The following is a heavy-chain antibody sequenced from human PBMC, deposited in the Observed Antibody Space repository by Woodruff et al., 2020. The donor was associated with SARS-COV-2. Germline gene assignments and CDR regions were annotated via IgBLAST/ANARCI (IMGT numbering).Heavy chain of an antibody. V-gene: IGHV4-39*01. Sequence: YMWSTYYNPSLKSRVTISVDTSKNQFSLKLSSVTAADTAVYYCARHCPRWLQFDNWFDPWGQGTLVTISS. J-gene: IGHJ5*02. D-gene: IGHD5-12*01. CDR2: YMWST. CDR3: ARHCPRWLQFDNWFDP.